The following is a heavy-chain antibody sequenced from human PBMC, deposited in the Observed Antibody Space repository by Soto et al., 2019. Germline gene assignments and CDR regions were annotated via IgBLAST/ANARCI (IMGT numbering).Heavy chain of an antibody. D-gene: IGHD3-22*01. V-gene: IGHV3-48*04. CDR3: ARVYYDSSGYPQTDEDSFDY. Sequence: PGGSLRLSCAASGFTFSSYSMNWVRQAPGKGLEWVSYISSSGSTIYYADSVKGRFTISRDNAKNSLYLQMNSLRAEDTAVYYCARVYYDSSGYPQTDEDSFDYWGQGTLVTVSS. CDR2: ISSSGSTI. CDR1: GFTFSSYS. J-gene: IGHJ4*02.